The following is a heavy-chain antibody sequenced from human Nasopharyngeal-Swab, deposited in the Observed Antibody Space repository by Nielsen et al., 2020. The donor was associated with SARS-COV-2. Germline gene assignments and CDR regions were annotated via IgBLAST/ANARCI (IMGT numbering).Heavy chain of an antibody. CDR2: ISYDGSNK. V-gene: IGHV3-30*03. Sequence: GESLKISCAASGFTFSSYGIHWVRQAPGKGLEWVAVISYDGSNKYYGESVKGRFTISRDNSKNTLYLQMNSLRAEDTAVYYCARKPYSYGPQYYYYGMDVWGQGTTVTVSS. J-gene: IGHJ6*02. D-gene: IGHD5-18*01. CDR1: GFTFSSYG. CDR3: ARKPYSYGPQYYYYGMDV.